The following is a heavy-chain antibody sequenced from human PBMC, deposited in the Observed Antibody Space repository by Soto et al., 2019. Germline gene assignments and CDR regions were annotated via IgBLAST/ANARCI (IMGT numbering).Heavy chain of an antibody. V-gene: IGHV4-59*01. J-gene: IGHJ4*02. D-gene: IGHD5-18*01. CDR2: IFYSGST. CDR1: GVSIRSYY. Sequence: SETLSLTCTVSGVSIRSYYWPWIRQPPGKGLEWLGYIFYSGSTFYNPSPKSRGTISIHTSKSQFSLQLTSVTAVDTAVYYCARGAADTAMVDSWGQGTLVTVSS. CDR3: ARGAADTAMVDS.